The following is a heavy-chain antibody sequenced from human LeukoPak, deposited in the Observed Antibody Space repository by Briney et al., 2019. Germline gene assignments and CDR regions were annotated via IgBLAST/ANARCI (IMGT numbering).Heavy chain of an antibody. D-gene: IGHD3-10*01. CDR2: ISYDGSNK. J-gene: IGHJ4*02. Sequence: GGSLRLSCAASGFTFSSYGMHWVRQAPGKGLEWVAVISYDGSNKYYADSVKGRFTISRGNSKNTLYLQMNSLRPEDTAVYYCAKGDPYGSGSYPVDYWGQGTLVTVSS. CDR1: GFTFSSYG. V-gene: IGHV3-30*18. CDR3: AKGDPYGSGSYPVDY.